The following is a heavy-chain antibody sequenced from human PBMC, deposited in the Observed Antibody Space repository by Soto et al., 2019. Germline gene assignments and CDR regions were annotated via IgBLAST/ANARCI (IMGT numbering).Heavy chain of an antibody. V-gene: IGHV3-23*01. CDR3: ANTYYGSGSYYKAFDI. D-gene: IGHD3-10*01. Sequence: GGSLRLSCAASGFTFSSYAMSWVRQAPGKGLEWVSAISGSGGSTYYADSVKGRFTISRDNSKNTLYLQMNSLRAEDTAVYYCANTYYGSGSYYKAFDIWGQGIMVTVSS. CDR1: GFTFSSYA. J-gene: IGHJ3*02. CDR2: ISGSGGST.